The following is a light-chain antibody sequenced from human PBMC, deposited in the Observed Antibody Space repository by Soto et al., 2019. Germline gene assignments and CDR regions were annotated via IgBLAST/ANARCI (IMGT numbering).Light chain of an antibody. J-gene: IGLJ2*01. CDR3: CSYAGSSTYV. CDR2: EGS. V-gene: IGLV2-23*01. Sequence: QSVLTQPASGSGSPGQSITISCTGTSSDVGSYNLVSWYQQQPGKAPKLMIYEGSKRPSGVSNRFSGSKSGNTASLTISGLQAEDEADYYCCSYAGSSTYVLGGGTKLPV. CDR1: SSDVGSYNL.